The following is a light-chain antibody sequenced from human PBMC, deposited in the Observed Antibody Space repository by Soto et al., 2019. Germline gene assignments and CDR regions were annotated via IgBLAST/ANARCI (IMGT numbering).Light chain of an antibody. V-gene: IGKV1-5*01. CDR1: QSIRSW. J-gene: IGKJ2*01. CDR3: QQYSAYPYT. Sequence: DIPMTQFPSTLSASVGDRVTITCRASQSIRSWLAWYQQKPGKAPKLLIYDGSSLQSGVPSGFSGSGSGTEFTLPINSPQPDDFATYYSQQYSAYPYTFGKGTTVETK. CDR2: DGS.